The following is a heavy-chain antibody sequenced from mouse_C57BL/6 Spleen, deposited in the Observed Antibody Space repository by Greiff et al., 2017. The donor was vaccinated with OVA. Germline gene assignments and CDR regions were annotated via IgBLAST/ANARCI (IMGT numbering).Heavy chain of an antibody. D-gene: IGHD2-1*01. V-gene: IGHV1-55*01. Sequence: QVQLQQSGAELVKPGASVKMSCKASGYTFTSYWITWVKQRPGQGLEWIGDIYPGSGSTNYNEKFKSKATLTVDTSSSTAYMQLSSLTSEDSAVYYCARSGYGNHLGYWGQGTTLTVSS. CDR2: IYPGSGST. CDR3: ARSGYGNHLGY. J-gene: IGHJ2*01. CDR1: GYTFTSYW.